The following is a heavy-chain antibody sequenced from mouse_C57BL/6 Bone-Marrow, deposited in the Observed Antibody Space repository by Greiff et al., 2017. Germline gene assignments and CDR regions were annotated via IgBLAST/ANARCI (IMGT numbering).Heavy chain of an antibody. D-gene: IGHD2-2*01. CDR3: SRRSGYDRGTFDY. CDR1: GFTFTSYW. V-gene: IGHV1-7*01. Sequence: QVQLQQSGAELAKPGASVKLSCTASGFTFTSYWMHWVKQRPGQGLEWIGYINPGRGYTKYTQKFKDKVTLTADKSSSTAYMQLSSRTYEDSAGYYCSRRSGYDRGTFDYWGQGTTLTVSS. CDR2: INPGRGYT. J-gene: IGHJ2*01.